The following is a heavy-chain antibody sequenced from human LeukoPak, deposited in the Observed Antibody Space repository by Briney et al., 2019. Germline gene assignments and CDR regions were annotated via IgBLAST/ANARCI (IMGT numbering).Heavy chain of an antibody. CDR3: ARDSTYYYDSGSSGPHYFDN. CDR1: GFTFSNYA. V-gene: IGHV3-30*01. CDR2: ISSGGTYE. J-gene: IGHJ4*02. Sequence: QSGGSLRLPCAASGFTFSNYATHWVRQAPGKGLEWVSLISSGGTYEYYADSVKGRFTISRDNSKNTLYLQLNSLRAEDTAVYYCARDSTYYYDSGSSGPHYFDNWGQGTLVTVSS. D-gene: IGHD3-10*01.